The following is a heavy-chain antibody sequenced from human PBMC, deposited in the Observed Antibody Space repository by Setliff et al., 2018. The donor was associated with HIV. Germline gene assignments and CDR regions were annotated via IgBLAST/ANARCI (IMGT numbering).Heavy chain of an antibody. V-gene: IGHV3-66*02. Sequence: ETLSLTCTVSGGSISSSDYYWGWIRQAPGKGLEWVSVIYSGGSAYYADSVKGRFTVSRDNSKNTLFLQRNSLRAEDTAVYYCAGSYYDISGEYKQLDYWGQGTLVTVS. D-gene: IGHD3-22*01. CDR3: AGSYYDISGEYKQLDY. CDR1: GGSISSSDYY. CDR2: IYSGGSA. J-gene: IGHJ4*02.